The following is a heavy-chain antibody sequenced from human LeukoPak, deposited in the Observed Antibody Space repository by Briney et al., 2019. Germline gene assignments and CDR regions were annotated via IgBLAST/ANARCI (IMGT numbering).Heavy chain of an antibody. CDR3: AKGRGGYYDSSGYYYFDY. J-gene: IGHJ4*02. CDR2: ISWNSGSI. D-gene: IGHD3-22*01. CDR1: GFTFDDYA. V-gene: IGHV3-9*01. Sequence: GGSLRLSCAASGFTFDDYAMHWVRQAPGKGLEWVSGISWNSGSIGYADSVKGRFTISRDNAKNSLYLQMNSLRAEDTALYYCAKGRGGYYDSSGYYYFDYWGQGTLVTVSS.